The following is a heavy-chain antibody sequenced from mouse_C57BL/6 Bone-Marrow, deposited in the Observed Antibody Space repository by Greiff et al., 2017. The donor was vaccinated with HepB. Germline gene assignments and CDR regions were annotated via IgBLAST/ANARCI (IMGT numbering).Heavy chain of an antibody. Sequence: EVQVVESGGGLVQSGRSLRLSCATSGFTFSDFYMEWVRQAPGKGLEWIAASRNKANDYTTAYSASVKGRFIVSRDTSQSILYLQMNALRAEDTASYYCARDAYYEGAMDYWGQGTSVTVSS. J-gene: IGHJ4*01. V-gene: IGHV7-1*01. CDR2: SRNKANDYTT. CDR1: GFTFSDFY. CDR3: ARDAYYEGAMDY. D-gene: IGHD2-4*01.